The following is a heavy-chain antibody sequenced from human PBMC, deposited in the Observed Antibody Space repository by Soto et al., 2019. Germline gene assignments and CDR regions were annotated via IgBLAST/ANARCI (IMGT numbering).Heavy chain of an antibody. J-gene: IGHJ5*02. CDR1: GGSISSSTYY. Sequence: SETLSLTCTVSGGSISSSTYYWGWMRQPPGKGLEWIASFFIGGNTYYNPSLKSRVTISVDTSKNQFSLKLSSVTAADTAVYYCARHGATGGSSSWYNVLSSKKTCIDPPGQATLVTVSS. CDR3: ARHGATGGSSSWYNVLSSKKTCIDP. CDR2: FFIGGNT. D-gene: IGHD6-13*01. V-gene: IGHV4-39*01.